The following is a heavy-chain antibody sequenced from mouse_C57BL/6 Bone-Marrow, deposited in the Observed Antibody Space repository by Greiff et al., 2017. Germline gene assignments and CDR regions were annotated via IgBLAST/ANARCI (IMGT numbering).Heavy chain of an antibody. V-gene: IGHV14-4*01. CDR3: TTDYGSSYPALVAY. Sequence: EVQLQQSGAELVRPGASVKLSCTASGFNIKDDYMHWGKQRPKRGLEWIGWIDPENGDTEYASKFQGKATITADTSSNTAYLQLSSLTSEDTAVYYCTTDYGSSYPALVAYWGQGTLVTVSA. J-gene: IGHJ3*01. CDR2: IDPENGDT. CDR1: GFNIKDDY. D-gene: IGHD1-1*01.